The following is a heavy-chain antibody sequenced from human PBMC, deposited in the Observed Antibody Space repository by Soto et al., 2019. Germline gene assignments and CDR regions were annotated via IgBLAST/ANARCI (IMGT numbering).Heavy chain of an antibody. J-gene: IGHJ4*02. CDR2: ISSYNGNT. V-gene: IGHV1-18*01. D-gene: IGHD1-26*01. Sequence: ASVKVSCKASGYSFTKYGISWVRQAPGQGLEWMGWISSYNGNTNYAQKLQGRLTMTTDTSTSTAYMELRSLRSDDTAEYYCARDDNIVGGTNFECWGQGTLVNVSS. CDR3: ARDDNIVGGTNFEC. CDR1: GYSFTKYG.